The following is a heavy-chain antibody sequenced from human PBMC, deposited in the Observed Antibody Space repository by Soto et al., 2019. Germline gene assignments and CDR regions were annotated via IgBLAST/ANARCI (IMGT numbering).Heavy chain of an antibody. Sequence: WGSLRLSCSASGFTFSSYAMSWGRQAPGKGLEWVSAISGSGGSTYYADSVKGRFTISRDNSKNTLYLQMNSLRAEDTAVYYCAKDLHPAVVTGLSVYWGQGTLVTVSS. V-gene: IGHV3-23*01. CDR3: AKDLHPAVVTGLSVY. CDR2: ISGSGGST. J-gene: IGHJ4*02. CDR1: GFTFSSYA. D-gene: IGHD2-21*02.